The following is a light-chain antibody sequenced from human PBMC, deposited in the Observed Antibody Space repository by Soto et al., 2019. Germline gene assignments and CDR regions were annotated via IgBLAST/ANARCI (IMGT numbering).Light chain of an antibody. Sequence: EIVLTQSPDTLSLSPGERATLSCRASQSVDTFLAWYQQKPGRTPRLLIYDTSNRATGIPPRFSGTGSGTDFTLTISRLEPEDFAVYYCQVRTDWPPFMYSFGQGTKLEVK. CDR2: DTS. V-gene: IGKV3-11*01. CDR3: QVRTDWPPFMYS. J-gene: IGKJ2*01. CDR1: QSVDTF.